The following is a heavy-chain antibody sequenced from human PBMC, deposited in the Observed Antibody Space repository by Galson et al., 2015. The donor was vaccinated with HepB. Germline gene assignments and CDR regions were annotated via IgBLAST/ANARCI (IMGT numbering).Heavy chain of an antibody. CDR3: ARDLRTGYSSSWYDY. V-gene: IGHV3-48*01. D-gene: IGHD6-13*01. J-gene: IGHJ4*02. Sequence: SLRLSCAASGFTFSSYSMNWVRQAAGKGLEWVSYISSSSSTIYYADSVKGRFTISRDNAKNSLYLQMNSLRAEDTAVYYCARDLRTGYSSSWYDYWGQGTLVTVSS. CDR1: GFTFSSYS. CDR2: ISSSSSTI.